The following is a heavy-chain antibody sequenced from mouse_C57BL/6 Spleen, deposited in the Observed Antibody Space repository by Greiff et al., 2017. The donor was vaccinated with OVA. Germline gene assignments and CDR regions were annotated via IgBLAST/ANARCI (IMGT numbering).Heavy chain of an antibody. Sequence: QVQLKESGPELVQPGASVKISCKASGYAFSSSWMNWVKQRPGKGLEWIGRIYPGDGDTNYNGKFKGKATLTADKSSSTAYMQLSSLTSEDSAVYFCARGGRCDYWGQGTTLTVSS. J-gene: IGHJ2*01. D-gene: IGHD1-1*01. V-gene: IGHV1-82*01. CDR1: GYAFSSSW. CDR3: ARGGRCDY. CDR2: IYPGDGDT.